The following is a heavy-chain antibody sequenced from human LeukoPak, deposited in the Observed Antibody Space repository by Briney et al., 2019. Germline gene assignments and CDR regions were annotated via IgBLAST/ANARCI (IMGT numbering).Heavy chain of an antibody. Sequence: PGGSLRLSCTASGFRLIEYSMNWVRQVPGKGLEWISYIGIDSGNTKYADSVRGRFTISADKAKNSLYLQMNSLRVEDTAVYYCARDHNYAFDNWGQGTLVSVAS. D-gene: IGHD1-1*01. CDR3: ARDHNYAFDN. J-gene: IGHJ4*02. V-gene: IGHV3-48*01. CDR2: IGIDSGNT. CDR1: GFRLIEYS.